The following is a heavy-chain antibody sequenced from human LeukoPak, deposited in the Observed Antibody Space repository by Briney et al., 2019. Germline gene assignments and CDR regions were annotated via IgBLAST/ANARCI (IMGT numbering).Heavy chain of an antibody. J-gene: IGHJ6*02. V-gene: IGHV3-30-3*01. Sequence: GGSLRLSCAASGFAFSSYAMHWVRQAPGKGLEWAAVISYDGSNKYYADSVKGRFTISRDNSKNTLYLQMNSLRAEDTAVYYCARDLTVTTVYYYGMDVWGQGTTVTVSS. CDR1: GFAFSSYA. D-gene: IGHD4-17*01. CDR2: ISYDGSNK. CDR3: ARDLTVTTVYYYGMDV.